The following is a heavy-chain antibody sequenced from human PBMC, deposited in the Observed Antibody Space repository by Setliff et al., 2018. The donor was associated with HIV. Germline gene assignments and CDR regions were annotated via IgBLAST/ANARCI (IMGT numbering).Heavy chain of an antibody. J-gene: IGHJ4*02. CDR3: ARGVAAAGL. Sequence: ETLSLTCAVSGGSFTGYYWSWIRQTPGKGLEWIGNIFYSGHTFYNPSLRSRVTISVDTSKNQFSLKLSSVTAADTAVYYCARGVAAAGLWGQGTLVTVSS. CDR2: IFYSGHT. CDR1: GGSFTGYY. V-gene: IGHV4-34*12. D-gene: IGHD6-13*01.